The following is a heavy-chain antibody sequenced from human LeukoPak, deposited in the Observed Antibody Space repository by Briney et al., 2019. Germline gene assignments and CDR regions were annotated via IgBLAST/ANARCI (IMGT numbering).Heavy chain of an antibody. J-gene: IGHJ6*03. CDR1: GFTFSSHN. Sequence: GGSLRLSCAASGFTFSSHNMNWVRQAPGKGLEWVSSISTSSSYIYYADSVKGRFTISRDNAKNSLYLQMNSLRAEDTAVYYCAREGYDILTGYSYYYYYMDVWGKGTTVTVSS. CDR3: AREGYDILTGYSYYYYYMDV. CDR2: ISTSSSYI. D-gene: IGHD3-9*01. V-gene: IGHV3-21*01.